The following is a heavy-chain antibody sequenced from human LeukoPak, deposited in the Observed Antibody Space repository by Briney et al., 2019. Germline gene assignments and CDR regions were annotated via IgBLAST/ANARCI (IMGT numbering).Heavy chain of an antibody. CDR2: ISSSGNNI. J-gene: IGHJ1*01. Sequence: GGSLRLSCAASGFTFSSYNMNWVRQAPGKGLEWVSSISSSGNNIYYADSLKGRFTIDRDNANNSLYLQMTSLRADDTAVYFCASAQGGVILPDYFHHWGQGTLVTVSS. D-gene: IGHD3-16*02. CDR1: GFTFSSYN. CDR3: ASAQGGVILPDYFHH. V-gene: IGHV3-21*01.